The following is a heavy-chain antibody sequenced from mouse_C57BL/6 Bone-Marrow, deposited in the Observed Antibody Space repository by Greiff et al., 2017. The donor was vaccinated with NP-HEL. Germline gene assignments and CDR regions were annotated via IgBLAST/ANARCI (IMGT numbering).Heavy chain of an antibody. V-gene: IGHV1-82*01. J-gene: IGHJ4*01. CDR2: IYPGDGDT. Sequence: QVQLQQSGPELVKPGASVKISCKASGYAFSSSWMNWVKQRPGKGLEWIGRIYPGDGDTNYNGKFKGKATLTADKSSSTAYMQLSSLTSEDSAVYFCASQALLPHYYAMDYWGQGTSVTVSS. D-gene: IGHD2-10*01. CDR3: ASQALLPHYYAMDY. CDR1: GYAFSSSW.